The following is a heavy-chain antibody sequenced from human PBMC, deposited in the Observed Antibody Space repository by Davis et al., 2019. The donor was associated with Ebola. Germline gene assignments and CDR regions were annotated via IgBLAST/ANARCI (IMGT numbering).Heavy chain of an antibody. J-gene: IGHJ5*02. CDR2: IHYSGST. Sequence: MPSETLSLTCTVSGGSTTSRSDYWNWIRLHPGRGLEWLGYIHYSGSTFFNPSLKSRVSISLDRSNKQFSLKLTSVTAADTAVYYCARSMTTFGVVMPPDLWGQGTLVTVSS. CDR1: GGSTTSRSDY. CDR3: ARSMTTFGVVMPPDL. D-gene: IGHD3-3*01. V-gene: IGHV4-31*03.